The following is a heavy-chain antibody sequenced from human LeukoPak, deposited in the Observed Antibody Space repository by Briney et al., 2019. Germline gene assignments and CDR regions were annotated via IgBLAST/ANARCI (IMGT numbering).Heavy chain of an antibody. CDR1: GFTFSDYY. CDR3: ARGSFLDY. D-gene: IGHD1-26*01. CDR2: ISSSSTI. Sequence: PGGSLRLSCAASGFTFSDYYMSWIRQAPGKGLEWVSYISSSSTIYYADSVKGRFTISRDNAKNSLYLQMNSLRAEDTAVYYCARGSFLDYWGQGTLVTVSS. V-gene: IGHV3-11*04. J-gene: IGHJ4*02.